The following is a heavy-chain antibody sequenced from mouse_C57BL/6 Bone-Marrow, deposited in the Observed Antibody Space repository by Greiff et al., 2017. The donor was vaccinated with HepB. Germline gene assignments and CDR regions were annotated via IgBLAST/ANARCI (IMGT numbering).Heavy chain of an antibody. Sequence: VKLMESGPELVKPGASVKISCKASGYAFSSSWMNWVKQRPGKGLEWIGLSYPGDGDTNYNGKFKGKATLTADKSSSTAYMQLSSLTSEDSAVYFCARFESYYAMDYWGQGTSVTVSS. V-gene: IGHV1-82*01. CDR2: SYPGDGDT. J-gene: IGHJ4*01. CDR3: ARFESYYAMDY. CDR1: GYAFSSSW.